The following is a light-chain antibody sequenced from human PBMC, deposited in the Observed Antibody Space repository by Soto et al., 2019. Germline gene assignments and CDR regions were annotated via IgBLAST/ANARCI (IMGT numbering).Light chain of an antibody. V-gene: IGLV3-1*01. J-gene: IGLJ3*02. CDR2: KDS. CDR1: KLGNRY. Sequence: SYELTQAPSVSVSPGQTANITCSGDKLGNRYACWYQQKPGQSPVLVIFKDSKRPSGIPERFSGSNSGNTATLTISGTQTMDEADYYCQAWDSSTGVFGGGTQLTVL. CDR3: QAWDSSTGV.